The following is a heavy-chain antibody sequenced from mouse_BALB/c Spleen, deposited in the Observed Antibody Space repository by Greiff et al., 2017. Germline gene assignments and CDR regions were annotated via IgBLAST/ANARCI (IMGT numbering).Heavy chain of an antibody. CDR3: ARSDSSGYAMDY. CDR2: ISTYYGNT. Sequence: VQLQQSGPELVRPGVSVKISCKGSGYTFTDYAMHWVKQSHAKSLEWIGVISTYYGNTNYNQKFKGKATMTVDKSSSTAYMELARLTSEDSAIYYCARSDSSGYAMDYWGQGTSVTVSS. CDR1: GYTFTDYA. V-gene: IGHV1-67*01. J-gene: IGHJ4*01. D-gene: IGHD3-2*01.